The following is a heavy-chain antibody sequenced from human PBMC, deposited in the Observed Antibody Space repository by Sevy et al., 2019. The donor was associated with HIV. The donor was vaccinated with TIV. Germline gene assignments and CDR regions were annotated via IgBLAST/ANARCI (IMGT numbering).Heavy chain of an antibody. CDR3: ARGIAVAGTIAFDI. CDR2: IKQDGSEK. CDR1: GFTFSSYW. Sequence: GGSLRPSCAASGFTFSSYWMSWVRQAPGKGLEWVANIKQDGSEKYYVDSVKGRFTISRDNAKNSLYLQMNSLRAEDTAVYYCARGIAVAGTIAFDIWGQGTMVTVSS. V-gene: IGHV3-7*03. J-gene: IGHJ3*02. D-gene: IGHD6-19*01.